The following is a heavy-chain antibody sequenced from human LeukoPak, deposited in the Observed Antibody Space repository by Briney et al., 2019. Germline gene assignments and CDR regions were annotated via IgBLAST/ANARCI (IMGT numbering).Heavy chain of an antibody. CDR1: GYSISSGYY. CDR2: IYHSGST. D-gene: IGHD3-3*01. V-gene: IGHV4-38-2*02. CDR3: ARYRRFPTTQRPGRTYYFDY. Sequence: SETLSLTCTVSGYSISSGYYWGWIRQPPGKGLEWIGSIYHSGSTYYNPSLKSRVTISVDTSKNQFSLKLSSVTAADTAVYYCARYRRFPTTQRPGRTYYFDYWGQGTLVTVSS. J-gene: IGHJ4*02.